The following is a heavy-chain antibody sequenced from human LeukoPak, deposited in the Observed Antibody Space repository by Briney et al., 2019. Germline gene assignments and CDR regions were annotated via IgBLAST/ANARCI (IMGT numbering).Heavy chain of an antibody. D-gene: IGHD6-13*01. CDR2: IIPIFGIA. CDR1: GGTFSSYA. V-gene: IGHV1-69*04. J-gene: IGHJ4*02. CDR3: ARGPSSWYGDY. Sequence: ASVKVSCKASGGTFSSYAISWVRQAPGQGLEWMGRIIPIFGIANYAQKFQGRVTITADKSTSTAYMELSSLRSEDTAVYYCARGPSSWYGDYWGQGTLVTVSS.